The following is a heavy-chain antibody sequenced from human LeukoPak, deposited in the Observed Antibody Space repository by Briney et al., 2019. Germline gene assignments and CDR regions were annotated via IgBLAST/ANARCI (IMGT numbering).Heavy chain of an antibody. D-gene: IGHD6-13*01. CDR1: GFTFSSYA. J-gene: IGHJ4*02. V-gene: IGHV3-30-3*01. CDR2: ISYDGSNK. CDR3: ARDQGIAAAGTHFDY. Sequence: GGSLRLSCAASGFTFSSYAMHWVRQAPGKGLEWVAVISYDGSNKYYADSVKGRFTISRDNSKNTLYLQTNSLRAEDTAVYYCARDQGIAAAGTHFDYWGQGTLVTVSS.